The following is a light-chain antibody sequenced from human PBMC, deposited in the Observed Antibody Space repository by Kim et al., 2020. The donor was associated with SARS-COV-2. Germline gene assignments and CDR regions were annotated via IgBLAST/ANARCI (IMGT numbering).Light chain of an antibody. CDR3: QQYNSYPLT. CDR2: DAS. Sequence: ASVGDRVAITCRASQSISNWLAWYQQKPGKAPKLLIYDASSLGSGVPSRIGGSGSGTEFTLAISSLQSDDFATYYCQQYNSYPLTFGGGTKVDIK. V-gene: IGKV1-5*01. CDR1: QSISNW. J-gene: IGKJ4*01.